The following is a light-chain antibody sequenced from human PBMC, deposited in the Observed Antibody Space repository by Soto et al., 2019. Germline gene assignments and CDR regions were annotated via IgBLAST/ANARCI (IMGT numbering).Light chain of an antibody. V-gene: IGKV3-11*01. CDR2: DSF. CDR3: QQRSTRPVI. J-gene: IGKJ5*01. Sequence: EIVLTQSPATLSLSPGVRATLSCRASQSVSSYLAWYQQKPGQAPRLLIYDSFNRATGIPARFSGSGSGTDFALTISSLEPEDFAVYYCQQRSTRPVIFGQGTRLDIK. CDR1: QSVSSY.